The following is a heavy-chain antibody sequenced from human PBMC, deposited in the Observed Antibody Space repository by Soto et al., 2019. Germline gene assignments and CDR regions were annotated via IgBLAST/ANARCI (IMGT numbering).Heavy chain of an antibody. J-gene: IGHJ6*03. Sequence: GGSLRLSCAASGFTFSSYSMNWVRQAPGKGLEWVSSISSSSSYIYYADSVKGRFTISRDNAKNSLYLQMNSLRAEDTAVYYCARAGPLYDYIWGSYRFSDYYYYMDVWGKGTTVTVSS. CDR2: ISSSSSYI. D-gene: IGHD3-16*02. CDR1: GFTFSSYS. CDR3: ARAGPLYDYIWGSYRFSDYYYYMDV. V-gene: IGHV3-21*01.